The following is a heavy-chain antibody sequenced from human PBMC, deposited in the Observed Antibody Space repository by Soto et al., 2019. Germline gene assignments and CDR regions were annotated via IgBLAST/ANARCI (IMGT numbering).Heavy chain of an antibody. CDR2: ISWNSGSI. Sequence: EVQLVESGGGLVQPGRSLRLSCAASGFTFDDYAMHWVRQAPGKGLEWVSGISWNSGSIGYADSVKGRFTISRDNAKNSLYLQMNSLRAEDTALYYCAKDRATVTRSHSFDYWGQGPLVTVSS. V-gene: IGHV3-9*01. J-gene: IGHJ4*02. D-gene: IGHD4-17*01. CDR1: GFTFDDYA. CDR3: AKDRATVTRSHSFDY.